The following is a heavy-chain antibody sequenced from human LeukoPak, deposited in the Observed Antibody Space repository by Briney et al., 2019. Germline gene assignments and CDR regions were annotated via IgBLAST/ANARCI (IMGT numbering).Heavy chain of an antibody. Sequence: GGSLRLSCAASGFTFSSYAMSWVRQAPGKGLEWVSAISGSGGSTYYADSVKGRFTISRDNSKNTLYLQMNSLRAEDTAVYYCAKDREYYDFWSGYYSGFDYWGQGTLVTVSS. CDR1: GFTFSSYA. V-gene: IGHV3-23*01. CDR3: AKDREYYDFWSGYYSGFDY. D-gene: IGHD3-3*01. J-gene: IGHJ4*02. CDR2: ISGSGGST.